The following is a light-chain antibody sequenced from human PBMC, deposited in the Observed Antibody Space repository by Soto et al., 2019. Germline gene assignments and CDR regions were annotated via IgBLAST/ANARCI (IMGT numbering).Light chain of an antibody. J-gene: IGKJ5*01. CDR2: DAY. V-gene: IGKV3-11*01. Sequence: EFELSHSPLTTSFYVAQRSTLSCMASQSFRGLLAWYQQKPGQAPRLLIYDAYNRATGIPPRFSGSGSGTDFTLTISSLEPEESAVYCCQQPQMWLIRLGEGTLLEFK. CDR3: QQPQMWLIR. CDR1: QSFRGL.